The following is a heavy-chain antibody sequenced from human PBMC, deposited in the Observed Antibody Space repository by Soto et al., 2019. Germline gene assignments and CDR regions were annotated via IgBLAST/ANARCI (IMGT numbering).Heavy chain of an antibody. V-gene: IGHV4-31*03. CDR3: ARGSFHQGVGWFDP. D-gene: IGHD1-26*01. Sequence: PSATLSLTCTVSGGSISSGGYYWSWIRQHPGKGLEWIGYIYYSGSTYYNPSLKSRVTISVDTSKNQFSLKLSSVTAADTAVYYCARGSFHQGVGWFDPWGQGTLVTVSS. J-gene: IGHJ5*02. CDR1: GGSISSGGYY. CDR2: IYYSGST.